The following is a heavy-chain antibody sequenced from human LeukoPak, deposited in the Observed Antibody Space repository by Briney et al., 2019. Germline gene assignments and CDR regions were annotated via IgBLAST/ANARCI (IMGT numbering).Heavy chain of an antibody. D-gene: IGHD5-12*01. CDR3: ARDSGGYDPDAFDM. Sequence: GSSVKVSCKASGGTFSTYAISWVRQAPGQGLEWMGIIIPTFGATKYAQNFQGRVTMTTDTSTTTTYMELRGLRSDDTAVYYCARDSGGYDPDAFDMWGPGTMVTVSS. CDR1: GGTFSTYA. J-gene: IGHJ3*02. CDR2: IIPTFGAT. V-gene: IGHV1-69*05.